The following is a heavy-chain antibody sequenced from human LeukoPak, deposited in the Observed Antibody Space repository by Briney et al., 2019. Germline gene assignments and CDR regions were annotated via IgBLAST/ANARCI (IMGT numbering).Heavy chain of an antibody. CDR2: IYYSGST. Sequence: SETLSLTCTVSGGSISSSSYYWGWIRQPPGKGLEWIGSIYYSGSTYYNPSLKSRVTISVDTSKNQFSLKLSSVTAADTAVYYCAREAGSGSYYSLNWFDPWGQGTLVTVSS. V-gene: IGHV4-39*02. CDR3: AREAGSGSYYSLNWFDP. CDR1: GGSISSSSYY. J-gene: IGHJ5*02. D-gene: IGHD3-10*01.